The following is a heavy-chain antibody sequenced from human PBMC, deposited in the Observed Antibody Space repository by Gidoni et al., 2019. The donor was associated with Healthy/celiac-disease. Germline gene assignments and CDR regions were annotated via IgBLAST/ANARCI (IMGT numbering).Heavy chain of an antibody. CDR2: ISGSGGST. J-gene: IGHJ4*02. CDR3: AKEISMADFDY. Sequence: EVQLLESGGGLVQPGGSLRISCAASGLPFSSYAMSWVRQAPGKGLEWVSAISGSGGSTYYSDSVKGRFTSSRDNSKNTLYLQMNSLRAEDTAVYYCAKEISMADFDYWGQGTLVTVSS. V-gene: IGHV3-23*01. D-gene: IGHD3-10*01. CDR1: GLPFSSYA.